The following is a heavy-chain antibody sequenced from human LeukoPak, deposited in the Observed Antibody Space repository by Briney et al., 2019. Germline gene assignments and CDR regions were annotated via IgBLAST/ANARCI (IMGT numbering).Heavy chain of an antibody. Sequence: SETLSLTRTVSGGSISSYYWSWIRQPAGKGLEWIGRIYTSGSTNYNPSLKSRVTMSVDTSKNQFSLKLSSVTAADTAVYYCARPRVAVAGTRYFDTWGQRTLVTVSS. CDR1: GGSISSYY. V-gene: IGHV4-4*07. J-gene: IGHJ5*02. D-gene: IGHD6-19*01. CDR2: IYTSGST. CDR3: ARPRVAVAGTRYFDT.